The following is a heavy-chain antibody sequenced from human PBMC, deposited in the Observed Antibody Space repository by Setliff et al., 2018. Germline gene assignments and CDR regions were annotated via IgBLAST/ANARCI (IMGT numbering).Heavy chain of an antibody. V-gene: IGHV3-30*02. D-gene: IGHD2-15*01. CDR1: GFTFSTYR. CDR3: AKRSDNHFDY. CDR2: IWDDGGNK. J-gene: IGHJ4*02. Sequence: HPGGSLRLSCAASGFTFSTYRMHWVRQAPGKGLEWVAVIWDDGGNKYHADSVKGRFTISRDNSKNTLYLQMNSLRPEDTAVYYCAKRSDNHFDYWGQGTLVTVSS.